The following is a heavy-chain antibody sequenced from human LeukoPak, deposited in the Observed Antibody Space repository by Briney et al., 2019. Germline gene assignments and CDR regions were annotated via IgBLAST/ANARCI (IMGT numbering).Heavy chain of an antibody. CDR3: ARDGAGIESWVELDP. V-gene: IGHV3-66*02. Sequence: PGGSLRLSCAASGFSVSNHYMAWVRQAPGRRLEWVSFIWADGRTFYTDSVRGRFTVSRDQFKNTLYLQMSSLRPDDTALYYCARDGAGIESWVELDPWGQGTQVTVPA. CDR2: IWADGRT. D-gene: IGHD5-24*01. CDR1: GFSVSNHY. J-gene: IGHJ5*02.